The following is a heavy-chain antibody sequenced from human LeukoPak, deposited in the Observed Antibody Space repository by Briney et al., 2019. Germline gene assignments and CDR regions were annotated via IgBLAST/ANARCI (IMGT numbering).Heavy chain of an antibody. J-gene: IGHJ4*02. V-gene: IGHV3-7*01. D-gene: IGHD6-19*01. CDR1: RFTLSNYW. Sequence: GGSLRLSCAASRFTLSNYWMSWVRQAPGKGLEWVANIKQDGSETYYVDSVKGRFTISRDNAKNSLSLQINSLRAEDTAVYYCARQRGSGCLDYWGQGTLVTVSS. CDR2: IKQDGSET. CDR3: ARQRGSGCLDY.